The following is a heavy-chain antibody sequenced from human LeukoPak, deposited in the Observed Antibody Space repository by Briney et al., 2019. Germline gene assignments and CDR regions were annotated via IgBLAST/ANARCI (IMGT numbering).Heavy chain of an antibody. CDR3: AKSFDSSNGHSPLFTPLDS. Sequence: GGSLRLSCAASGFTFSSSAMSWVRQAPGKELEWVSSVSARGISTYYADSVKGRFTISQDNSRNTLYLQMNSLTGDDIGVSYCAKSFDSSNGHSPLFTPLDSWGQGTLVSVSS. V-gene: IGHV3-23*01. J-gene: IGHJ4*02. D-gene: IGHD4-17*01. CDR2: VSARGIST. CDR1: GFTFSSSA.